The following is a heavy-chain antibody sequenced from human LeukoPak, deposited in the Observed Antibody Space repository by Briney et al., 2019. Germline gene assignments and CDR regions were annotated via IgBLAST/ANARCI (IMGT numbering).Heavy chain of an antibody. D-gene: IGHD4-17*01. V-gene: IGHV4-30-2*01. Sequence: SETLSLTCTVSGGSISSYSWSWIRQPPGKGLEWIGYIYHSGSTYYNPSLKSRVTISVDRSKNQFSLKLSSVTAADTAVYYCARASLSYGETDYWGQGTLVTVSS. CDR2: IYHSGST. CDR1: GGSISSYS. J-gene: IGHJ4*02. CDR3: ARASLSYGETDY.